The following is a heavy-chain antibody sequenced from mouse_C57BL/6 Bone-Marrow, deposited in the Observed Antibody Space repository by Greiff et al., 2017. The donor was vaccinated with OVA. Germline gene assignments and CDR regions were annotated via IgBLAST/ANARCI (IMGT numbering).Heavy chain of an antibody. D-gene: IGHD2-3*01. CDR3: ARGRGSYDGYYWFAY. J-gene: IGHJ3*01. Sequence: VQLQQSGPELVKPGASVKIPCKASGYTFTDYNMDWVKQSHGKSLEWIGDINPNNGGTIYNQKFKGKATLTVDKSSSTAYMELRSLTSEDTAVYYCARGRGSYDGYYWFAYWGQGTLVTVSA. CDR1: GYTFTDYN. CDR2: INPNNGGT. V-gene: IGHV1-18*01.